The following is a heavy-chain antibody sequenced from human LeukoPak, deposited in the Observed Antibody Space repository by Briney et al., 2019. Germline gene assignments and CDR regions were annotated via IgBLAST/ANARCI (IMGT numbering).Heavy chain of an antibody. CDR3: AKDSGSGWPGDYFDY. CDR2: ISYDGSNK. D-gene: IGHD6-19*01. CDR1: GFTFSSYA. J-gene: IGHJ4*02. V-gene: IGHV3-30-3*01. Sequence: PGGSLRLSCAASGFTFSSYAMHWVRQAPGKGLEWVAVISYDGSNKYYADSVKGRFTISRDNSKNTLYLQMNSLRAEDTAVYYCAKDSGSGWPGDYFDYWGQGTLVTVSS.